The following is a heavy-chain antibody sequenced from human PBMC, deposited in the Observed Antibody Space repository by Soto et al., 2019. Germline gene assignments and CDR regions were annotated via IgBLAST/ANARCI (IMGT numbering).Heavy chain of an antibody. CDR3: ARIGGYHGPLDY. Sequence: SETLSLSCSVSGVSITSYFWSWIRQAPGRGLEWIGYTYHRGSTNYSPSLKSRVAISLDTSENQFSLKVNSVTAADTAVYYCARIGGYHGPLDYWGQGTPVTVSS. CDR1: GVSITSYF. V-gene: IGHV4-59*01. J-gene: IGHJ4*02. CDR2: TYHRGST. D-gene: IGHD6-25*01.